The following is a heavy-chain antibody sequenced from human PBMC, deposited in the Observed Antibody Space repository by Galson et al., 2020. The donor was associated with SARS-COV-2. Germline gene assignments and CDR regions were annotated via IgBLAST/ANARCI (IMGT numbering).Heavy chain of an antibody. D-gene: IGHD5-12*01. CDR2: IYTSGST. V-gene: IGHV4-4*07. CDR3: AREGYSGYEPYYYYYYGMDV. J-gene: IGHJ6*02. Sequence: ETSETLSLTCTVSGGSISSYYWSWIRQPAGKGLEWIGRIYTSGSTNYNPSLKSRVTISVDTSKNQFSLKLSSVTAADTAVYYCAREGYSGYEPYYYYYYGMDVWGQGTTVTVS. CDR1: GGSISSYY.